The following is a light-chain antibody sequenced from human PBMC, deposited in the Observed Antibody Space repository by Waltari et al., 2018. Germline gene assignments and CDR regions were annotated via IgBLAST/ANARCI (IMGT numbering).Light chain of an antibody. CDR1: SSNVWGFPF. CDR2: DVN. J-gene: IGLJ2*01. V-gene: IGLV2-23*02. CDR3: CSYAGDSTLI. Sequence: QSALTQPASVSGSPGQSITTSCPGPSSNVWGFPFFPWYQQHPGTAPHLIFYDVNKRPSGISHRFSGSKSGNTASLTISGLQADDESDYYCCSYAGDSTLIFGGGTKLTVL.